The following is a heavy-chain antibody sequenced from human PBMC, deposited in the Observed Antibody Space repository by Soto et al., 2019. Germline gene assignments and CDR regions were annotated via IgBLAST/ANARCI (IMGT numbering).Heavy chain of an antibody. CDR1: GYTFTGYY. CDR3: ATGSRSATSDAFDI. V-gene: IGHV1-2*04. D-gene: IGHD3-10*01. CDR2: INPNSGGT. J-gene: IGHJ3*02. Sequence: ASVKVSCKASGYTFTGYYMHWVRQAPGQGLEWMGWINPNSGGTNYAQKFQGWVTMTRDASISTAYMELSSLRSEDTALYYCATGSRSATSDAFDIWGQGTMVTVSS.